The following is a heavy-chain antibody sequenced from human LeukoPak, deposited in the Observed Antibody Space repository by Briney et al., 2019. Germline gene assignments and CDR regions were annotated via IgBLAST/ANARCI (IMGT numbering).Heavy chain of an antibody. CDR1: GYTFTGYY. D-gene: IGHD6-19*01. Sequence: ASVKVSCKASGYTFTGYYMHWVRQAPGQGLEWMGWINPNSGGTNYAQKLQGRVTMTTDTSTSTAYMELRSLRSDDTAVYYCARSHIRDSSGWYTVAWFDPWGQGTLVTVSS. CDR2: INPNSGGT. CDR3: ARSHIRDSSGWYTVAWFDP. V-gene: IGHV1-2*02. J-gene: IGHJ5*02.